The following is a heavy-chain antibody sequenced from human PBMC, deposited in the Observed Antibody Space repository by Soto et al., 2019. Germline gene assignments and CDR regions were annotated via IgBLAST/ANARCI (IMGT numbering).Heavy chain of an antibody. J-gene: IGHJ4*02. CDR3: ASLGNIDMADC. CDR1: GDSVSSKSAA. CDR2: TYYRSKWYN. Sequence: SQTLSLTCAISGDSVSSKSAASNWVRQSPSRGLEWLGRTYYRSKWYNDYAVSVKSRITINPDTSKNQFSLQLNSVTPEDTAVYFCASLGNIDMADCWGQGTLVTVSS. V-gene: IGHV6-1*01. D-gene: IGHD7-27*01.